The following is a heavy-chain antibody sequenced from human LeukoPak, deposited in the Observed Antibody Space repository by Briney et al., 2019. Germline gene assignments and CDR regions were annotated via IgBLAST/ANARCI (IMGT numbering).Heavy chain of an antibody. D-gene: IGHD3-16*01. V-gene: IGHV3-74*03. Sequence: GGSLRLSCAASGFTFSSYAMHWVRQAPGKGLVWVSRINSDGGTTTYADSVKGRFTISRDNAKNTLYLHMNSLRAEDTAIYYCARDLRGIGDETAFWGQGTLVTVSS. CDR3: ARDLRGIGDETAF. J-gene: IGHJ4*02. CDR2: INSDGGTT. CDR1: GFTFSSYA.